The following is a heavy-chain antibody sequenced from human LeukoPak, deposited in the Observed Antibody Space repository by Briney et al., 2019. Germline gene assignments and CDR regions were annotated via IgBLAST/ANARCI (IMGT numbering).Heavy chain of an antibody. V-gene: IGHV3-30-3*01. D-gene: IGHD1-26*01. CDR3: AHGSGTFWGLQH. CDR2: MSYDGSDK. Sequence: GGSLRLSCAASGFTFSTHAMHWVRQAPGKGLEWVAFMSYDGSDKYYADSVKGQFTIPRDSSQNRMYLQMNSLRVDDTAVYYCAHGSGTFWGLQHWGQGTLVTVSS. CDR1: GFTFSTHA. J-gene: IGHJ1*01.